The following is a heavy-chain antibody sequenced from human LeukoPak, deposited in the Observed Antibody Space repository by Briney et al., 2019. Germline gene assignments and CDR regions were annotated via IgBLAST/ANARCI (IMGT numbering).Heavy chain of an antibody. Sequence: GGSLRLSCAASGFPFSSYAMSWVRQAPGKGLEWVSATSGNGAKTYYADSVKSRFTISRDNSRNTLYLQMNSLRAEDTAVYYCAKDSGWPFDYWGQGTLVTVSS. CDR3: AKDSGWPFDY. D-gene: IGHD6-19*01. J-gene: IGHJ4*02. CDR2: TSGNGAKT. CDR1: GFPFSSYA. V-gene: IGHV3-23*01.